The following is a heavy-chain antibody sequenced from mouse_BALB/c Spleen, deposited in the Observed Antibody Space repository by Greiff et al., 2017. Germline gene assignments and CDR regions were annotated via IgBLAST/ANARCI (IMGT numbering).Heavy chain of an antibody. Sequence: QVHVKQSGAELVRPGTSVKMSCKAAGYTFTNYWIGWVKQRPGHGLEWIGDIYPGGGYTNYNEKFKGKATLTADTSSSTAYMQLSSLTSEDSAIYYCAGYGNYHYAMDYWGQGTSVTVSS. D-gene: IGHD2-10*02. CDR1: GYTFTNYW. J-gene: IGHJ4*01. CDR2: IYPGGGYT. V-gene: IGHV1-63*02. CDR3: AGYGNYHYAMDY.